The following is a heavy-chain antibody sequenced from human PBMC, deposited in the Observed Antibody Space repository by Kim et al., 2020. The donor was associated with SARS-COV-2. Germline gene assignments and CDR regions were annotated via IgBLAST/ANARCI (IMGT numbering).Heavy chain of an antibody. CDR1: GGSLSGYY. CDR3: ARRVTVVKNVDY. J-gene: IGHJ4*02. Sequence: SESLSLTCAVYGGSLSGYYWSWIRQPPGKGLEWIGEINHSGSTNYNPSLKSRVTISVDTSKNQFSLNLSSVTAADTAVFYCARRVTVVKNVDYWGQGTLVTVSS. CDR2: INHSGST. V-gene: IGHV4-34*01. D-gene: IGHD2-15*01.